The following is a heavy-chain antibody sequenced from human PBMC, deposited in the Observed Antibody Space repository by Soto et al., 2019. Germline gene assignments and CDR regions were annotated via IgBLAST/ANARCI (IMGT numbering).Heavy chain of an antibody. CDR3: ARGRYFDWLGFYYYYYMDV. CDR2: ISAYNGNT. D-gene: IGHD3-9*01. J-gene: IGHJ6*03. CDR1: GYTFTSYG. V-gene: IGHV1-18*01. Sequence: QVQLVQSGAEVKKPGASVEVSCKASGYTFTSYGISWVRQAPGQGLEWMGWISAYNGNTNYAQKLQGRVTMTTDTSTSTAYMELRSLRSDDTAVYYCARGRYFDWLGFYYYYYMDVWGKGTTVTVSS.